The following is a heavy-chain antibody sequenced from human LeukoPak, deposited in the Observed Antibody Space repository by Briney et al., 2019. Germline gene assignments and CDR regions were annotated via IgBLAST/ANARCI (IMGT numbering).Heavy chain of an antibody. V-gene: IGHV1-24*01. CDR2: FDPEDGET. CDR1: GYTLTELS. CDR3: ATDRYKLRYFDY. Sequence: ASVKVSCKVSGYTLTELSMHWVRQAPGKGLERMGGFDPEDGETIYAQKFQGRVTMTEDTSTDTAYMELSSLRSEDTAVYYCATDRYKLRYFDYWGQGTLVTVSS. D-gene: IGHD3-9*01. J-gene: IGHJ4*02.